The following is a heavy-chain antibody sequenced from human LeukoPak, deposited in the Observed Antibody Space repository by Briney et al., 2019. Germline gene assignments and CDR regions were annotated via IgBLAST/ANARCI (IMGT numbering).Heavy chain of an antibody. CDR2: IYYSGST. V-gene: IGHV4-30-4*08. CDR1: GGSISSGDYY. CDR3: AREPIVVAIRPDAFDI. J-gene: IGHJ3*02. D-gene: IGHD2-21*01. Sequence: SETLSLTCTVSGGSISSGDYYWSWIRQPPGKCLEWIGYIYYSGSTYYNPSLKSRVTISVDTSKNQFSLKLSSVTAADTAVYYCAREPIVVAIRPDAFDIWGQGTMVTVSS.